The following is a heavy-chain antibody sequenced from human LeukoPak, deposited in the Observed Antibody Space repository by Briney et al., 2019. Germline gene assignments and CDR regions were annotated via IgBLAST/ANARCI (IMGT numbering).Heavy chain of an antibody. Sequence: GGSLRLSCAASGFTFSSYSMNWVRQAPGKGLEWVSYISSSSSTIYYADSVKGRFTISRDNAKNSLYLQMNSLRAEDTAVYPCAREFLGGCSCYSCWGQGTLVTVSS. J-gene: IGHJ4*02. CDR3: AREFLGGCSCYSC. CDR1: GFTFSSYS. V-gene: IGHV3-48*01. D-gene: IGHD2-15*01. CDR2: ISSSSSTI.